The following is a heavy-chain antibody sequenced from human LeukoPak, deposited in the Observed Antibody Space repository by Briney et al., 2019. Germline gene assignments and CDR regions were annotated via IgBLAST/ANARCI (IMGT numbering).Heavy chain of an antibody. CDR1: GYTFTSYD. V-gene: IGHV1-8*01. CDR3: ARGLSHYCSGGSRYSGDY. D-gene: IGHD2-15*01. J-gene: IGHJ4*02. CDR2: MNPNSGNT. Sequence: GASVKVSCKASGYTFTSYDINWVRQATGQGLEWMGWMNPNSGNTGYAQKFQGRVTMTRNTSISTAYMELSSLRSEDTAVYYCARGLSHYCSGGSRYSGDYWGQGTLVTVSS.